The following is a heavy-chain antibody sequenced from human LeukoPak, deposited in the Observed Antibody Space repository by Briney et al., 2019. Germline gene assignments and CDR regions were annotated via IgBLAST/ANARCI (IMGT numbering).Heavy chain of an antibody. CDR3: ARLTDYSSSWSD. CDR1: GGSISSYY. CDR2: IYYSGST. D-gene: IGHD6-13*01. V-gene: IGHV4-59*08. J-gene: IGHJ4*02. Sequence: SETLSLTCTVSGGSISSYYWSWIRQPPGKGLEWIGYIYYSGSTNYSPSLKSRVTISVDTSKNQFSLKLSSVTAADTAVYYCARLTDYSSSWSDWGQGTLVTVSS.